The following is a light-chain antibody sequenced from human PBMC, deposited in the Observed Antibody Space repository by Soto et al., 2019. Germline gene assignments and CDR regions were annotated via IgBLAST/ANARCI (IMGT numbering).Light chain of an antibody. J-gene: IGKJ1*01. Sequence: DIQMTQSPSTLSASVGDRVSITCRASQSISRQLAWYQQKPGKAPNLLIYQASNLETGVPSRFTGSGSGTEFTLTLRQPQAEYFTTYYCLQYQSYWTFGQGTKVEVK. CDR2: QAS. CDR3: LQYQSYWT. V-gene: IGKV1-5*03. CDR1: QSISRQ.